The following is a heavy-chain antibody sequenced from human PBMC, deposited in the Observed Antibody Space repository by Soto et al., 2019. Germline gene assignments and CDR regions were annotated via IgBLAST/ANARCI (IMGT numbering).Heavy chain of an antibody. CDR2: ISSSSSYT. D-gene: IGHD1-1*01. J-gene: IGHJ6*02. CDR1: GFTFSSYN. CDR3: ARDLQAGYYGMDV. V-gene: IGHV3-21*01. Sequence: EVQLVESGGGLVKPGGSLRLSCAASGFTFSSYNMKWVRQAPGKGLEWVSSISSSSSYTYYADSVKGRFTISRDNAKNSLYLQMNSLRAEDTAVYYCARDLQAGYYGMDVWGQGTTVTVSS.